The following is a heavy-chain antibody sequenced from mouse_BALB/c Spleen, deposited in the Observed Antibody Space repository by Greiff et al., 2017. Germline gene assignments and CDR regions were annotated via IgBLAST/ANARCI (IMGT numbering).Heavy chain of an antibody. J-gene: IGHJ4*01. Sequence: DVKLVESGGGLVQPGGSRKLSCAASGFTFSDYGMAWVRQAPGKGPEWVAFISNLAYSIYYADTVTGRFTISRENAKNTLYLEMSSLRSEDTAMYYCARSGNRAMDYWGQGTSVTVSS. CDR1: GFTFSDYG. CDR2: ISNLAYSI. CDR3: ARSGNRAMDY. D-gene: IGHD1-3*01. V-gene: IGHV5-15*02.